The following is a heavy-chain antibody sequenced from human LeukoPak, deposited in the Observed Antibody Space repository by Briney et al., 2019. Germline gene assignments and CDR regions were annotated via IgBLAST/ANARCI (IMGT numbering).Heavy chain of an antibody. CDR1: GYTFTSYY. Sequence: ASVKVSCKASGYTFTSYYMHWVRQAPGQGLEWMGWISAYNGNTNYAQKLQGRVTMTTDTSTSTAYMELRSLRSDDTAVYYCARGDYDSSGYYIDYWGQGTLVTVSS. J-gene: IGHJ4*02. CDR2: ISAYNGNT. CDR3: ARGDYDSSGYYIDY. D-gene: IGHD3-22*01. V-gene: IGHV1-18*04.